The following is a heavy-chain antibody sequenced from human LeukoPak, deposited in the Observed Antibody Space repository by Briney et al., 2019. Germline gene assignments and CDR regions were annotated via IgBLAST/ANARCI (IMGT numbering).Heavy chain of an antibody. Sequence: ASVKVSCKTSGYSFTNYGITWVRQAPGQGLEWMGWISGYNSKTFYAQKFQGRVTMTTDTSTSTVYMELRSLTSDDTAVYYCARDKAHYYGSGIYDDFDFWGQGTQVTVSS. J-gene: IGHJ4*02. CDR2: ISGYNSKT. D-gene: IGHD3-10*01. CDR1: GYSFTNYG. V-gene: IGHV1-18*01. CDR3: ARDKAHYYGSGIYDDFDF.